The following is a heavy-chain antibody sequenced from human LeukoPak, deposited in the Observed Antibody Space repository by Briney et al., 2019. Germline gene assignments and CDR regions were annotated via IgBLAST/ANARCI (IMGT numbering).Heavy chain of an antibody. V-gene: IGHV1-2*02. J-gene: IGHJ4*02. D-gene: IGHD3-10*01. CDR1: GYTFTGYC. Sequence: ASVKVSCKASGYTFTGYCIHWVRQAPGQGLEWMGWINPNSGGTNYAQKFQGRVTMTGDTSINTAYMELSRLTSDDTAVYYCSRDRGYYDSGNYPTDYWGQGTLVTVSS. CDR2: INPNSGGT. CDR3: SRDRGYYDSGNYPTDY.